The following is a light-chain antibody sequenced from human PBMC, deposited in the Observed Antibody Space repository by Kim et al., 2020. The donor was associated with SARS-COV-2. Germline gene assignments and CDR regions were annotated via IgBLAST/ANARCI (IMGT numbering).Light chain of an antibody. CDR2: LNSDGSH. Sequence: ASVKLTCTLSSGHSSYAIEWHQQQPEKGPRYLMKLNSDGSHSKGDGIPDRFSGSSSGAERYLTISSLQSEDEADYYCQTWGTGNWVFGGGTQLTVL. V-gene: IGLV4-69*01. CDR3: QTWGTGNWV. CDR1: SGHSSYA. J-gene: IGLJ3*02.